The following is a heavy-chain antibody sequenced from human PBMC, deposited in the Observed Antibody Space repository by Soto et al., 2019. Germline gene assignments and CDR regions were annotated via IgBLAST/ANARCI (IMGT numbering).Heavy chain of an antibody. D-gene: IGHD6-25*01. CDR3: ARSGAATYGMDV. V-gene: IGHV3-33*01. CDR2: IWFDGSKK. Sequence: QVQLVESGGGVVQPGRSLRLSCAASGFTFRSHGMHWVRQAPGKGLEWVAVIWFDGSKKYYADSVKGRFTISRDDSKNRLDLQMNSLRAEDTAVHYRARSGAATYGMDVWGQGTTVTVSS. CDR1: GFTFRSHG. J-gene: IGHJ6*02.